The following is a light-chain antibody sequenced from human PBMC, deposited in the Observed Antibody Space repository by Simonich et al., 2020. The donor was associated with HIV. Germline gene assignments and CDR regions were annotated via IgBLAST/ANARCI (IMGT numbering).Light chain of an antibody. CDR3: QQYGSSPFT. J-gene: IGKJ3*01. CDR2: DAS. Sequence: EIVLTQSPGTLSLSPGERATLSCRASQRVSDSFLAWYQQKPGLAPRLLIYDASSRATGTPDRFSGSGSVTDFTLTISRLEPEDFAVYYCQQYGSSPFTFGPGTKVDIK. V-gene: IGKV3D-20*01. CDR1: QRVSDSF.